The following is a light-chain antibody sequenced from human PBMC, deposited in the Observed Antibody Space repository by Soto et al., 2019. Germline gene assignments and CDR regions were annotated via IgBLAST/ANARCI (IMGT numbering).Light chain of an antibody. CDR1: SSDVGGYNY. CDR2: DVT. CDR3: SSSAGILHVV. J-gene: IGLJ2*01. Sequence: QSVLTQPRSVSGSPGQSVTISCSGTSSDVGGYNYVSWYQQHPGKAPKLMIYDVTKRPSGVPDRFSGSKSGNTAFLTISGLQAEDEADYYCSSSAGILHVVFGGGTKLTVL. V-gene: IGLV2-11*01.